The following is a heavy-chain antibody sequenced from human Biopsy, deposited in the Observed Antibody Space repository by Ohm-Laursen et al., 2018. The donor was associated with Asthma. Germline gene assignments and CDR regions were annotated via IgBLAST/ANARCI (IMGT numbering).Heavy chain of an antibody. CDR1: RFTYE. Sequence: SLRLSCTASRFTYEMHWVRQAPGKGLEWVAVISYDGSSIYYADSVKGRFTISRDNSKNTLYLQMNSLRAEDTAVYYCAKERYYDFLTGQVNDAFAMWGQGTMVTVSS. CDR3: AKERYYDFLTGQVNDAFAM. D-gene: IGHD3-9*01. V-gene: IGHV3-30-3*01. CDR2: ISYDGSSI. J-gene: IGHJ3*02.